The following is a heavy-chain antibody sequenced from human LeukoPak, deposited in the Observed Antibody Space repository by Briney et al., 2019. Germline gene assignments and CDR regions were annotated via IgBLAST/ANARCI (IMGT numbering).Heavy chain of an antibody. D-gene: IGHD5-24*01. CDR2: SFYSGST. CDR3: ARARDGYNCDY. J-gene: IGHJ4*02. CDR1: GGSISSYY. Sequence: SETLSLACTVSGGSISSYYWEWIRQPPGKGLEWIGSSFYSGSTYYNPSLKSRVTISVDTSKNQFSLKLSSVTAADTAVYYCARARDGYNCDYWGQGTLVTVSS. V-gene: IGHV4-39*07.